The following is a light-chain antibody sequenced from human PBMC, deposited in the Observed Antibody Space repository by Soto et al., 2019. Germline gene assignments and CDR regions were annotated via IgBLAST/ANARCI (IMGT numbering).Light chain of an antibody. CDR1: QSVSSN. CDR2: GAS. Sequence: EIVMTQSPAILSVSPGERATLSCRASQSVSSNLAWFQQKPGQTPRLLFNGASTRATGIPARFTGSGSGTEFILTISSLQSEDFAVYYFQQYDIWPPTVGQLTKVDTK. V-gene: IGKV3-15*01. CDR3: QQYDIWPPT. J-gene: IGKJ1*01.